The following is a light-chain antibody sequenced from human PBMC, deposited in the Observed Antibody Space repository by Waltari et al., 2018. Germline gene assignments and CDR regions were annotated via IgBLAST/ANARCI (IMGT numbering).Light chain of an antibody. CDR1: SSDVGGYNY. J-gene: IGLJ2*01. CDR2: DVN. V-gene: IGLV2-14*01. CDR3: SSYTSSSLV. Sequence: QSALTQSASVSGSPGQSITISCTGTSSDVGGYNYVSWYQQHPGKAPKLIIYDVNKRTSGVSNRFAGSKSGNTASLTISGLQAEDEADYYCSSYTSSSLVFGGGTKLTVL.